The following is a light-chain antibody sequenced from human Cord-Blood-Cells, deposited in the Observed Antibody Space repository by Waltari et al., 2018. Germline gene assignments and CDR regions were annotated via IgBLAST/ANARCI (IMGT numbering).Light chain of an antibody. J-gene: IGLJ3*02. Sequence: QSVLTQPPSVSGAPGQRVTISCTGSSSTIGAGYDVHWNQQLPGTAPKLLIYDNTNRPAGYPNRFSGSKSGTSASLAINGLQAHDEPDYDCPSYDSILTGSLFGGGTKLSVL. CDR3: PSYDSILTGSL. CDR1: SSTIGAGYD. V-gene: IGLV1-40*01. CDR2: DNT.